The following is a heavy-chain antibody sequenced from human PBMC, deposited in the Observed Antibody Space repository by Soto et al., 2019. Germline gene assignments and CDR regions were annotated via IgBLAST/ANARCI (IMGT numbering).Heavy chain of an antibody. V-gene: IGHV3-11*06. CDR1: GLSLSDYY. CDR2: ISDSGSYA. D-gene: IGHD3-10*01. CDR3: ATFHSGSGNGF. Sequence: LRLSCVASGLSLSDYYMSWIRQAPGRGLEWVSYISDSGSYATYADSVKGRFTISRDNAKNTLYLQMNSLRSEDTAVYYCATFHSGSGNGFWGQGTLVTVSS. J-gene: IGHJ4*02.